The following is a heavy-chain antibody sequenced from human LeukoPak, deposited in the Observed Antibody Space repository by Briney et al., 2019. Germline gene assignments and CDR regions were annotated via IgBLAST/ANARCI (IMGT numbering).Heavy chain of an antibody. CDR2: IYYSGST. CDR3: ASSSGSYKYFQH. Sequence: SETLSLTCTVSGGSISSYYWSWIRQPPGKGLEWIGHIYYSGSTNYNPSLKSRVTISVDTSKNQFSLKLTSVTAADTAVYYCASSSGSYKYFQHWGQGTLVTVSS. D-gene: IGHD3-10*01. CDR1: GGSISSYY. V-gene: IGHV4-59*12. J-gene: IGHJ1*01.